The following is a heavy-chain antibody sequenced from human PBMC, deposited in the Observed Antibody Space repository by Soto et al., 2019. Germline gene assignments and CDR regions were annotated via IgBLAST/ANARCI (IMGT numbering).Heavy chain of an antibody. D-gene: IGHD5-18*01. CDR2: ISYDGSNK. V-gene: IGHV3-30*18. J-gene: IGHJ6*03. CDR1: GFTFSSYG. CDR3: AKDEEDVDTAMGGLRGDMDV. Sequence: PGGSLRLSCAASGFTFSSYGMHWVRQAPGKGLEWVAVISYDGSNKYYADYVKGRFTISRDNSKNTLYLQMNSLRAEDTAVYYCAKDEEDVDTAMGGLRGDMDVWGKGTTVTVSS.